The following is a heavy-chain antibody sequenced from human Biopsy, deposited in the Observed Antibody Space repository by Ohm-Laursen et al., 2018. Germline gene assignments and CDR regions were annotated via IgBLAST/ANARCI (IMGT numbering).Heavy chain of an antibody. D-gene: IGHD3-9*01. CDR3: ATKLTGYFHH. CDR1: EGTFSNYG. V-gene: IGHV1-69*06. CDR2: NIPILGTG. J-gene: IGHJ1*01. Sequence: SVKVSCKTPEGTFSNYGVNWVRQAPGQGLEWLGGNIPILGTGNYAHQFQDRVSVVADTSTSTATMELRSLRSDDTAVYYCATKLTGYFHHWGQGTLVIVSS.